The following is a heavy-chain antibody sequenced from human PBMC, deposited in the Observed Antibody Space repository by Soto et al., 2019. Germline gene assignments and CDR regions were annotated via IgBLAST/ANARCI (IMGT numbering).Heavy chain of an antibody. CDR1: GFMFSDYA. J-gene: IGHJ4*02. CDR3: ARDGYNYFDY. V-gene: IGHV3-48*03. CDR2: FSRTDNTV. Sequence: GGSLRLSCAASGFMFSDYAMDWVRQAPGKGLEWVSYFSRTDNTVQYADSVKGRFIISRDNAKNSLYLQMNSLRAEDTAVYYCARDGYNYFDYWGQGTLVTVSS. D-gene: IGHD5-12*01.